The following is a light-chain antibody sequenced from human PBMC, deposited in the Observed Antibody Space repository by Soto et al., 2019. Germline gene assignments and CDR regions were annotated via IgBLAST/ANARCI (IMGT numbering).Light chain of an antibody. J-gene: IGLJ1*01. V-gene: IGLV2-14*03. CDR1: NSDVGAFNY. CDR2: EVS. Sequence: QSVLTQPASVSGSPGQSIAITCTGTNSDVGAFNYVSWYQQHPDKAPKLMIYEVSNRPSGVSNRFSGAKSVNTATLTISGLQTEDEADYYCSSCTTSSTRVFGTGTKLTVL. CDR3: SSCTTSSTRV.